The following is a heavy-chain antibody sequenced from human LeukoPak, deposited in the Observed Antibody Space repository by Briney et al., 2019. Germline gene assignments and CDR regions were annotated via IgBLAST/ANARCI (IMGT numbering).Heavy chain of an antibody. D-gene: IGHD3-16*02. CDR1: GGTFSSYA. Sequence: ASVKVSCKASGGTFSSYAISWVRQAPGQGLEWMGRIIPILGIANYAQKFQGRLTITADKSTSTAYMELSSLRSEDTAVYYCARGRVITFGGVIVNRRYYFDYWGQGTLVTVSS. V-gene: IGHV1-69*04. CDR2: IIPILGIA. CDR3: ARGRVITFGGVIVNRRYYFDY. J-gene: IGHJ4*02.